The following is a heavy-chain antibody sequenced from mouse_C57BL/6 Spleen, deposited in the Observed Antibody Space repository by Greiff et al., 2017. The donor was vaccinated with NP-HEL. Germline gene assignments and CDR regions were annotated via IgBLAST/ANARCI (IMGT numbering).Heavy chain of an antibody. Sequence: VQLMESGPGLVQPSQCLSLSCTASGFSLTSYGVHWVRQSPGKGLEWLGVIWSGGSTDYNAAFISRLSISKDNTKSQVFFKMNSLQAEDTAIYYCARNLYPYAMDYWGQGTSVTVSS. J-gene: IGHJ4*01. CDR3: ARNLYPYAMDY. CDR1: GFSLTSYG. V-gene: IGHV2-2*01. CDR2: IWSGGST.